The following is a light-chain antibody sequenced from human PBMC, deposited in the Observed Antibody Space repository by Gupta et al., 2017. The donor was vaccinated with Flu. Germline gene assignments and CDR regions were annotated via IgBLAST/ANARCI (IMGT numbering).Light chain of an antibody. Sequence: QSVLTQPPSASGTPGQRVTIFCSGSSSNIGSNTVYWFQHLPGTAPRRLIYSNNQRPSGVPDRFSGSKSGTSASLAISGLQSEDEAEYDGATWDDSLIGRVFGGGTKLTVL. CDR1: SSNIGSNT. CDR3: ATWDDSLIGRV. J-gene: IGLJ3*02. CDR2: SNN. V-gene: IGLV1-44*01.